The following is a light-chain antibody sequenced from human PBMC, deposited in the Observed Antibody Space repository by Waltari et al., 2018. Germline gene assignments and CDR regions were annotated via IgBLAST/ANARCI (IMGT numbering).Light chain of an antibody. V-gene: IGKV3-20*01. J-gene: IGKJ1*01. CDR3: QHYLRLPVT. CDR2: GAS. Sequence: EVVLTQSPGTLSLSLGERATVSCRASQSVSRALAWYQQKPGQAPRLLIYGASTRATGIPDRFSGSGSETDFSRTIRRLEPGDFAVYYCQHYLRLPVTFGQGTTVEI. CDR1: QSVSRA.